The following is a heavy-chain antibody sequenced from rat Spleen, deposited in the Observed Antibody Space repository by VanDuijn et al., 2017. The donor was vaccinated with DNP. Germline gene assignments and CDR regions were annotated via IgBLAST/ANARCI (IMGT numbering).Heavy chain of an antibody. CDR3: VRDSRDYGSYADYFDY. D-gene: IGHD1-8*01. CDR2: ITSSGGST. J-gene: IGHJ2*01. CDR1: GFTFSDYN. V-gene: IGHV5S23*01. Sequence: EVQLVESGGGVVQSGRSLKVSCAASGFTFSDYNMAWVRQAPTKGLEWVASITSSGGSTYYPDSVKGRFTISRDNATNTLYLQMNSLRSEDTASYYCVRDSRDYGSYADYFDYWGQGVMVTVSS.